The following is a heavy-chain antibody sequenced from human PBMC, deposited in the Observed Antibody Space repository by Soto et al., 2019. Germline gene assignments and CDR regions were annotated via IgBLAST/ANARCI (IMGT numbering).Heavy chain of an antibody. CDR1: GGSISSYY. CDR2: IYYSGST. Sequence: SETLSLTCTVSGGSISSYYWSWIRQPPGKGLEWIGYIYYSGSTNYNPSLKSRVTISVDTSKNQFSLKLSSVTAADTAVYYCAREPYLPKARNDFWGQGTLVTVSS. J-gene: IGHJ4*02. V-gene: IGHV4-59*01. CDR3: AREPYLPKARNDF.